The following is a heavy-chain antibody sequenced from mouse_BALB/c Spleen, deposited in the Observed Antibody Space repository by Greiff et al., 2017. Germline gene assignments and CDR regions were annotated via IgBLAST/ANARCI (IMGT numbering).Heavy chain of an antibody. CDR2: ISSGGSYT. J-gene: IGHJ4*01. CDR1: CFPFSSHG. Sequence: EVKPVESGGGFVKPGGFLKLFRAASCFPFSSHGKSWVRQSPEKRLEWVAEISSGGSYTYYPDTVTGRFTISRDNAKNTLYLEMSSLRSEDTAMYYCARGQQGAMDYWGQGTSVTVSS. V-gene: IGHV5-9-4*01. CDR3: ARGQQGAMDY.